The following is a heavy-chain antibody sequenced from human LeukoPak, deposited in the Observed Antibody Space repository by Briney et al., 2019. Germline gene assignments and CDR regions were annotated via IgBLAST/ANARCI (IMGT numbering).Heavy chain of an antibody. CDR1: GFTFSSYS. V-gene: IGHV3-21*01. CDR2: ISSGSTYM. Sequence: GGSLRLSCAASGFTFSSYSMNWVRQAPGKGLEWVSSISSGSTYMYYADSVKGRFTISRDNAQNSMYLQMNSLRAEDTAVYYCGRVGGRSKAAKGDAFDIWGQGTLVTVSS. J-gene: IGHJ3*02. CDR3: GRVGGRSKAAKGDAFDI. D-gene: IGHD6-6*01.